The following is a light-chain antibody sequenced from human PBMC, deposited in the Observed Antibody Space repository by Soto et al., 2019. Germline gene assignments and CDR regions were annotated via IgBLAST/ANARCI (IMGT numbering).Light chain of an antibody. CDR3: AAWDDSLNGLYV. Sequence: QSVLTQPPSASGTPGQRVTISCSGSSSNIGINTVNWYQQVPGTAPKLLIYTDNQRPSGVPDRFSGSKSGTSASLAISGLQSQDEADYYCAAWDDSLNGLYVFGTGTKV. V-gene: IGLV1-44*01. CDR2: TDN. CDR1: SSNIGINT. J-gene: IGLJ1*01.